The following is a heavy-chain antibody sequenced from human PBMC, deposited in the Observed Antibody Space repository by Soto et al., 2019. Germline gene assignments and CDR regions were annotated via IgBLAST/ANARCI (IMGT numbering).Heavy chain of an antibody. J-gene: IGHJ4*02. CDR2: ISAYNGNT. V-gene: IGHV1-18*01. CDR1: GYTFTSYG. D-gene: IGHD3-22*01. CDR3: ARGVLTYYYDSSGYQGVDY. Sequence: ASVKVSCKASGYTFTSYGISWVRQAPGQGLEWMGWISAYNGNTNYAQKLQGRVTMTTDTSTSTAYMELRSLRSDDTAVYYCARGVLTYYYDSSGYQGVDYWGQGTPVTVSS.